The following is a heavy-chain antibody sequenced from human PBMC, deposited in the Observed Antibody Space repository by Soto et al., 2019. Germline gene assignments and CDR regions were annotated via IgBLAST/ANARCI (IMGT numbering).Heavy chain of an antibody. D-gene: IGHD3-22*01. J-gene: IGHJ4*02. Sequence: GGSLRLSCAASGFTFTSYGMHWVRQAPGKGLEWVAVISYDGSNQYYADSVKGRFTISRDNSKNTLYLQMNSLRAEDTAIYYCARGYYYYNSGYLVRHTPDSWGQGTLVTVSS. CDR3: ARGYYYYNSGYLVRHTPDS. CDR1: GFTFTSYG. V-gene: IGHV3-30*03. CDR2: ISYDGSNQ.